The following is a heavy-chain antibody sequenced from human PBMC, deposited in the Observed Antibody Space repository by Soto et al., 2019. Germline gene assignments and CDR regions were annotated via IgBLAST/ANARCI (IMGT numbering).Heavy chain of an antibody. J-gene: IGHJ6*02. V-gene: IGHV3-21*01. CDR2: IISRSDI. D-gene: IGHD2-2*02. CDR3: AREYTAWPLAYGLDV. CDR1: GFTFSTYS. Sequence: GGSLRLSCVGSGFTFSTYSINWVRQAPGKGLEWVSSIISRSDIYYADSVTGRFTISRDNAKNSVSLQMNSLRAEDTAVYYCAREYTAWPLAYGLDVWGQGTTVTVSS.